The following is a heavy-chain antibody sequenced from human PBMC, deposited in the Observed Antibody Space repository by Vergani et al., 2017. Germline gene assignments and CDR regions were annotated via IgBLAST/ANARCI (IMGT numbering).Heavy chain of an antibody. CDR1: GFTFSSYG. CDR3: AKGYGDLTHEPIDY. CDR2: ISYDGSNK. V-gene: IGHV3-30*18. J-gene: IGHJ4*02. Sequence: QVQLVESGGGVVQPGRSLRLSCAASGFTFSSYGMHWVRQAPGKGLEWVAVISYDGSNKYYADSVKGRFTISRDNSKNTLYLQMNSLRAEDTAVYYCAKGYGDLTHEPIDYWGQGTLVTGSS. D-gene: IGHD4-17*01.